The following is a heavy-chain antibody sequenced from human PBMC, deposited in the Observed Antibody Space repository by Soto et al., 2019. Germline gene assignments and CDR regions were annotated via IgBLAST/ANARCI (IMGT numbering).Heavy chain of an antibody. CDR3: SRVEYVTSSPIG. D-gene: IGHD6-6*01. J-gene: IGHJ4*02. CDR1: GFTFSGSA. Sequence: PGGSLRLSCAASGFTFSGSAIHWVRQASGKGLEWVARIRTKSNGYATTYAASVKGRFTISRDDSKNMAYLQMNGLKTEDTAMYYCSRVEYVTSSPIGWGQGTLVTVLL. CDR2: IRTKSNGYAT. V-gene: IGHV3-73*01.